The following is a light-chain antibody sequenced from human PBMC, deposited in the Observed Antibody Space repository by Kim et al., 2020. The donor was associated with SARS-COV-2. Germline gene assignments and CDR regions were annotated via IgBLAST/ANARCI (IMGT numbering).Light chain of an antibody. CDR1: QSISRS. Sequence: DIQMTQSPSTLSASVGDRVTISCRASQSISRSLAWYQQKSGRAPSRLMYAASSLQSGVPSRFSGSGTGTEFTLTISSLQPEDFATYYCQQYVSVSPSFGGGTKVYIK. CDR2: AAS. V-gene: IGKV1-5*01. J-gene: IGKJ4*01. CDR3: QQYVSVSPS.